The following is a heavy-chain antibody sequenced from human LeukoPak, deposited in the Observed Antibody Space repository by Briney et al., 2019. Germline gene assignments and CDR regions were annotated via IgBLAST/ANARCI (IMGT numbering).Heavy chain of an antibody. J-gene: IGHJ4*02. D-gene: IGHD2-15*01. CDR3: ARGRPHGSDY. CDR1: GFSFSSYW. V-gene: IGHV3-74*01. CDR2: IASDGSST. Sequence: GGSLRLSCVVSGFSFSSYWMNWVRQAPGKGLVWVSRIASDGSSTTYADSVKGRFTISRDNAKNTLYLQMNSLRVEDTAVYYCARGRPHGSDYWGQGTLVTVSS.